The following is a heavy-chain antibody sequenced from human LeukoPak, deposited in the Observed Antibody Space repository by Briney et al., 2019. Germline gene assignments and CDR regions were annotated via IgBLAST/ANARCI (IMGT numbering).Heavy chain of an antibody. Sequence: SETLSLTCTVSGGSISSYYWSWIRQPPGKGLEWIGYIYYSGSTNYNPSLKSRVTISADTSKNQFSLKLSSVTAADTAVYYCARVRGSGSPRVDYWGQGTLVTVSS. V-gene: IGHV4-59*01. J-gene: IGHJ4*02. D-gene: IGHD3-10*01. CDR3: ARVRGSGSPRVDY. CDR2: IYYSGST. CDR1: GGSISSYY.